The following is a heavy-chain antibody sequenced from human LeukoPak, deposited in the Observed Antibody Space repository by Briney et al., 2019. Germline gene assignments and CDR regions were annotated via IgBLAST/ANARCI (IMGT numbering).Heavy chain of an antibody. Sequence: PGGSLRLSCAASGFTFSSYGMHWVRQAPGKGLEWVALIWYDGSNKYYADSVKGRFAISRDNSKNTLYLQMNSLRAEDTAVYYCARVRGYDILTGYHDYWGQGTLVTVSS. D-gene: IGHD3-9*01. CDR1: GFTFSSYG. V-gene: IGHV3-33*01. J-gene: IGHJ4*02. CDR2: IWYDGSNK. CDR3: ARVRGYDILTGYHDY.